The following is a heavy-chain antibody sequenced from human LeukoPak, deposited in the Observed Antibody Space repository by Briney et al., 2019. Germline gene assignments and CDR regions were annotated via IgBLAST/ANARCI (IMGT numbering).Heavy chain of an antibody. V-gene: IGHV1-2*02. CDR1: GYTFTGYY. Sequence: ASVKVSCKASGYTFTGYYMHWVRQAPGQGLEWMGWINPNSGGTNYAQKFQGRVTMTRDTSITTAYMELSRLRSDDMAVYYCAREGEDIVVVVAAYDYWGQGTLVTVSS. J-gene: IGHJ4*02. CDR2: INPNSGGT. CDR3: AREGEDIVVVVAAYDY. D-gene: IGHD2-15*01.